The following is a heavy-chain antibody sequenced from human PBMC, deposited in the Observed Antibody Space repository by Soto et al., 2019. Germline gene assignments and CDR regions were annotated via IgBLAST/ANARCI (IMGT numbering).Heavy chain of an antibody. CDR2: IYWDDDK. J-gene: IGHJ5*02. CDR3: AHSSYYYDSSGYYFNWFDP. D-gene: IGHD3-22*01. Sequence: QITLKESGPTLVKPTRTLTLTCTFSGFSLSTSGVGVGWIRQPPGKALEWLALIYWDDDKRYSPSLKSRLTITKDTSKNQVVLTMTNMDPVDTATYYCAHSSYYYDSSGYYFNWFDPWGQGTLVTVSS. V-gene: IGHV2-5*02. CDR1: GFSLSTSGVG.